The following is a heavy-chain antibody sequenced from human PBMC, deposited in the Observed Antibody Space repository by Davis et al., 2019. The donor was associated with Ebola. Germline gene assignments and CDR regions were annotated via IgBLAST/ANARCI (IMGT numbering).Heavy chain of an antibody. D-gene: IGHD3-3*01. CDR3: ARSRVVTNYYYDGMDV. CDR2: INHSGST. V-gene: IGHV4-34*01. CDR1: GGSISIYY. Sequence: SETLSLTCTVSGGSISIYYWIWIRQPPEKGLEWIGEINHSGSTNYNPSLKSRVTISVDTSKNQFSLKLSSVTAADTAVYYCARSRVVTNYYYDGMDVWGQGTTVTVSS. J-gene: IGHJ6*02.